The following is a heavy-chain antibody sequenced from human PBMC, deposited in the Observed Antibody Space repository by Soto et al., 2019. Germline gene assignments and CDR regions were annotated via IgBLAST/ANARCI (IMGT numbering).Heavy chain of an antibody. CDR1: GGSISSYY. CDR3: ARSRGGYFDY. D-gene: IGHD3-16*01. V-gene: IGHV4-59*01. J-gene: IGHJ4*02. Sequence: QVQLQESGPGLVKPSETLSLTCTVSGGSISSYYWSWIRQPPGKGLEWIGYIYYSGSTNYNPSLKSRVTISVDTSKNQFSLKLSSVTAADTAVYYCARSRGGYFDYWCQGTLVTVSS. CDR2: IYYSGST.